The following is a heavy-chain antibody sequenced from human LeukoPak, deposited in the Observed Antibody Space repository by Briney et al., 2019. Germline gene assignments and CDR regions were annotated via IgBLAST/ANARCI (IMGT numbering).Heavy chain of an antibody. CDR1: GGSISSSTYY. CDR3: ARDYSDYAFDS. V-gene: IGHV4-39*02. Sequence: SETLSLTCSVSGGSISSSTYYWGWIRQPPGQGLDWIGNIYYSGSTYYNPSPKSRVTISVGTSKNQFSLKLTSVTAADTAVYYCARDYSDYAFDSWGQGTLVTVSS. D-gene: IGHD5-12*01. CDR2: IYYSGST. J-gene: IGHJ4*02.